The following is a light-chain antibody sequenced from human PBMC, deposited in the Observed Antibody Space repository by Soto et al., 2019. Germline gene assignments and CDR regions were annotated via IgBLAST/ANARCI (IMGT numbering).Light chain of an antibody. CDR1: SSDVGIYNY. V-gene: IGLV2-14*01. CDR2: EVT. J-gene: IGLJ1*01. Sequence: QSALTQPRSVSASPGQSVTISCTGSSSDVGIYNYVSWYQQHPGKVPKLIIYEVTNRPSGVSNRFSGSKSGNTASLTISGLQAEDEADYYCSSYTTSSTRVFGTGTKLTVL. CDR3: SSYTTSSTRV.